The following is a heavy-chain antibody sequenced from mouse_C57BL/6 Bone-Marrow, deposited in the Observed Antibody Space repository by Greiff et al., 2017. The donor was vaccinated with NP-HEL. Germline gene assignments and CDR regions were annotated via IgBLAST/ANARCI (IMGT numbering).Heavy chain of an antibody. Sequence: VQLQQSGAELVRPGASVKLSCTVSGFNIKDDYMHWVKQRPEQGLEWIGWIDPENGDTEYASKFQGKATITADTSSNTASLQLSSLTSEDTAVYYCTTGGSSPYAMDYWGQGTSVTVSS. CDR2: IDPENGDT. D-gene: IGHD1-1*01. CDR3: TTGGSSPYAMDY. V-gene: IGHV14-4*01. J-gene: IGHJ4*01. CDR1: GFNIKDDY.